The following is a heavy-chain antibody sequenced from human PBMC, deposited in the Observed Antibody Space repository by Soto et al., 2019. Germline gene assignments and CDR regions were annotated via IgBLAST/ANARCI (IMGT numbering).Heavy chain of an antibody. V-gene: IGHV4-31*03. J-gene: IGHJ5*02. CDR1: GGSIGSGGYY. D-gene: IGHD2-15*01. CDR3: ARGYCSGGSCYWGYNWFDP. Sequence: SETLSLTCTVSGGSIGSGGYYWSWIRQHPGKGLEWIGYIYYSGSTYYNPSLKSRVTISVDTSKNQFSLKLSSVTAADTAVYYCARGYCSGGSCYWGYNWFDPWGQGTLVTVSS. CDR2: IYYSGST.